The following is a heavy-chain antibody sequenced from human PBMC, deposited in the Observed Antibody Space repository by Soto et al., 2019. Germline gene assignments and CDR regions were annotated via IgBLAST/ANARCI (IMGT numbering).Heavy chain of an antibody. CDR2: IIPIFGTA. D-gene: IGHD2-21*02. Sequence: ASVKVSCKASGGTFSSYAISWVRQAPGQGLEWMGGIIPIFGTANYAQKFQGRVTITADESTSTAYMELSSLRSEDTAVYYCAREDTAYCGGDCSGWFDPRGQGTLVTVSS. J-gene: IGHJ5*02. CDR1: GGTFSSYA. CDR3: AREDTAYCGGDCSGWFDP. V-gene: IGHV1-69*13.